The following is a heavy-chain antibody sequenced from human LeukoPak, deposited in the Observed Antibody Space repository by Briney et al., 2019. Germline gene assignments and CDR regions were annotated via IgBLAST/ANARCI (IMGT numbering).Heavy chain of an antibody. Sequence: PSQTLSLTCTVSGGSISSGGYYWSWIRQHPGKGLEWIGYFFYSGSTYYNPSLKSRVTISVDTSKNQFSLKLSSVTAADTAVYFCARDRAAGTVAINCWGQGTLVTVSS. CDR1: GGSISSGGYY. D-gene: IGHD4-23*01. V-gene: IGHV4-31*03. CDR3: ARDRAAGTVAINC. J-gene: IGHJ4*02. CDR2: FFYSGST.